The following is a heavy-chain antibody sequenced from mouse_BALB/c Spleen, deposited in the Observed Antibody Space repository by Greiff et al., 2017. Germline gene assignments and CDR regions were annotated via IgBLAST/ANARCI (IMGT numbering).Heavy chain of an antibody. CDR2: INPSTGYT. V-gene: IGHV1-7*01. CDR1: GYTFTSYW. J-gene: IGHJ4*01. Sequence: QVQLQQSGAELAKPGASVKMSCKASGYTFTSYWMHWVKQRPGQGLEWIGYINPSTGYTEYNQKFKDKATLTADKSSSTAYMQLSSLTSEDSAVYDCARCPGDYAMDYWGQGTSVTVSS. CDR3: ARCPGDYAMDY.